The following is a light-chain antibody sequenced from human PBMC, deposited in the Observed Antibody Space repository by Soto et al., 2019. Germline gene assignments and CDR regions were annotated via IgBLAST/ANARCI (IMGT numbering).Light chain of an antibody. V-gene: IGKV3-11*02. CDR1: QTISSS. Sequence: IEWTRAAATLSLAPGERATLSCRASQTISSSLAWYQQKPGQSPRFLIYDASIRAAGIPARFGGSGSERDVALTISILEPDYFAAYHCHQYDSPRWTFGQGTKVDIK. CDR3: HQYDSPRWT. CDR2: DAS. J-gene: IGKJ1*01.